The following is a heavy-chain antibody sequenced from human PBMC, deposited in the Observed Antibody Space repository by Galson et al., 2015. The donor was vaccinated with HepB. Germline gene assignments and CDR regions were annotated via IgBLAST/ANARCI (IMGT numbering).Heavy chain of an antibody. CDR1: GGTFSSFA. D-gene: IGHD3-22*01. V-gene: IGHV1-69*13. CDR3: ARDYDSSGYYYPGY. Sequence: SVKVSCKASGGTFSSFAISWVRQAPGQGLEWIGGIIPIFGTANYAQKFQGRVTITADESTSTAYMELSSLRSEDTAVYYCARDYDSSGYYYPGYWGQGTLVTVSS. CDR2: IIPIFGTA. J-gene: IGHJ4*02.